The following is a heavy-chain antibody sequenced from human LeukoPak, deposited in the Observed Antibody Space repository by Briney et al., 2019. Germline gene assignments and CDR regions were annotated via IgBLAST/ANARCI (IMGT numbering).Heavy chain of an antibody. CDR1: GYIFISYA. Sequence: ASVKVSCKASGYIFISYAMHWVRQAPGQRLEWMGWINAGNGNTKYSQKFQGRVTITRDTSASTAYMELSSLRSEDTAVYYCARDEGSWAFDIWGQGTMVTVSS. CDR3: ARDEGSWAFDI. D-gene: IGHD3-10*01. J-gene: IGHJ3*02. CDR2: INAGNGNT. V-gene: IGHV1-3*01.